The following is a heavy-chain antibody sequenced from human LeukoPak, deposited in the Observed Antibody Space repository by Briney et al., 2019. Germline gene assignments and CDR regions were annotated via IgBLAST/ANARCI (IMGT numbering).Heavy chain of an antibody. CDR2: INPNSGGP. D-gene: IGHD2-15*01. J-gene: IGHJ3*02. CDR1: GHTFTGFY. Sequence: PSVKVSCKASGHTFTGFYMHWARQASGQGLEWMGWINPNSGGPIYAQKFEGRVPMMRDASLRTAYREERRHRCEDTALYLCARLAATGAFDIWGQGTMVTVSS. CDR3: ARLAATGAFDI. V-gene: IGHV1-2*02.